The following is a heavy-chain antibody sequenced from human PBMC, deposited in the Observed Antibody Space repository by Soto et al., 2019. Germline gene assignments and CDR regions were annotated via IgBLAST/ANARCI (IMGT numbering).Heavy chain of an antibody. CDR3: ARRVAVTAIHDY. Sequence: QLQLQESGPGLVKPSETLSLTCTVSGGSISSSSYYWGWIRQPPGKGLEWIGSIYYSGSTYYNPSLKSRVTLSVDTSKNQSSPKLSPVTAADPAVYYCARRVAVTAIHDYWGQGTLVTVSS. V-gene: IGHV4-39*01. CDR1: GGSISSSSYY. J-gene: IGHJ4*02. CDR2: IYYSGST. D-gene: IGHD2-21*02.